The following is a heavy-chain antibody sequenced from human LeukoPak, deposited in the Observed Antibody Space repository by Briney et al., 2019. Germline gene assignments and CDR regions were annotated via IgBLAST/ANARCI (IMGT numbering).Heavy chain of an antibody. V-gene: IGHV3-30*18. J-gene: IGHJ4*02. CDR2: ISYDGSNK. D-gene: IGHD3-22*01. CDR3: AKDQGYYDSSGYSN. Sequence: QPGGSLRLSCAASGFTFSSYGVHWVRQAPGKGLEWVAVISYDGSNKYYADPVKGRFTISRDNSKNTLYLQMNSLRAEDTAVYYCAKDQGYYDSSGYSNWGQGTLVTVSS. CDR1: GFTFSSYG.